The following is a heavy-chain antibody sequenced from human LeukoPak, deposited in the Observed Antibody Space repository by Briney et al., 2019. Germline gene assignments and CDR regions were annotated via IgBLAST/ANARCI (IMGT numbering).Heavy chain of an antibody. CDR3: ARDPYDFWSGYLIDY. J-gene: IGHJ4*02. V-gene: IGHV3-30*02. Sequence: GGSLRLSCAASGFTFSSYGMHWVRQAPGKGLEWVAFIRYDGSNKYYADSVKGRFTISRDNSKNTLYLQMNSLRAEDTAVYYCARDPYDFWSGYLIDYWGQGTLVTVSS. CDR2: IRYDGSNK. D-gene: IGHD3-3*01. CDR1: GFTFSSYG.